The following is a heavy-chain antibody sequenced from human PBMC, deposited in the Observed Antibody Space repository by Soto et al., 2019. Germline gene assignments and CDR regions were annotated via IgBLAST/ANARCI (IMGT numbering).Heavy chain of an antibody. CDR3: ARSSSWAQFYHYYGMDV. D-gene: IGHD6-13*01. Sequence: NPXAILSLNFTVSSGSVSSYYWSWIRQSPGKGLEWIGQIYYSGSSYYKPSLMSRVTISVDTSKNQFSMKLSSVTAADTAVYYCARSSSWAQFYHYYGMDVCGQGTTVTVS. J-gene: IGHJ6*02. CDR1: SGSVSSYY. CDR2: IYYSGSS. V-gene: IGHV4-59*02.